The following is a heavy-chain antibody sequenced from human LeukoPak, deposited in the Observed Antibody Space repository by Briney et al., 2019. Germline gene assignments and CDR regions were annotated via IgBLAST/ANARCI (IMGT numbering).Heavy chain of an antibody. J-gene: IGHJ4*02. V-gene: IGHV1-8*01. CDR3: ARDRGVGATPPFDY. CDR2: MNPNSGNT. D-gene: IGHD1-26*01. Sequence: GESLKISCKGSGYTFTSYDINWVRQATGQGLEWMGWMNPNSGNTGYAQKFQGRVTMTRNTSISTAYMELSSLRSEDTAVYYCARDRGVGATPPFDYWGQGTLVTVSS. CDR1: GYTFTSYD.